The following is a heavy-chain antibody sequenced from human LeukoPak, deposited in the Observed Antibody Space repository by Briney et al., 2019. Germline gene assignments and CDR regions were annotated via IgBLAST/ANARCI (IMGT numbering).Heavy chain of an antibody. CDR3: AKDLDYGDYPLYYGMDV. V-gene: IGHV3-23*01. CDR2: ISGSGGST. CDR1: GFTFSNYA. Sequence: GGSLRLSCAASGFTFSNYAMHWVRQAPGKGLEWVSAISGSGGSTYYADSVKGRFTISRDNSKNTLYLQMNSLRAEDTAVYYCAKDLDYGDYPLYYGMDVWGQGTTVTVSS. J-gene: IGHJ6*02. D-gene: IGHD4-17*01.